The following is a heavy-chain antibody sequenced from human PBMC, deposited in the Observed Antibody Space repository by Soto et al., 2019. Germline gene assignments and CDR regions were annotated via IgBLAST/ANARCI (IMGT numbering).Heavy chain of an antibody. J-gene: IGHJ4*02. D-gene: IGHD5-12*01. Sequence: GGSLRLSCAASGFTFRNYVIHWVRQAPGKGLERVAVISSEGKNKKYAEYVKGRFTISRDNSKNTLYLQMNSLRIEDTAVYYCTKDRATHRNYWGQGTLVTVSS. V-gene: IGHV3-30*18. CDR2: ISSEGKNK. CDR3: TKDRATHRNY. CDR1: GFTFRNYV.